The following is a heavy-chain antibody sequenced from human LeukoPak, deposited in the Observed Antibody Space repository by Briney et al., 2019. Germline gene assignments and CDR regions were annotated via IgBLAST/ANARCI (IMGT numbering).Heavy chain of an antibody. Sequence: GGSLRLSCAASGFTFSSYSMNWVRQAPGKGLEWVSYISSNSSTIYYADSVKGRFTISRDNAKNSLYLQMNSLRAEDTAVYYCARAHTGYDYWGQGTLVTVSS. CDR1: GFTFSSYS. CDR3: ARAHTGYDY. J-gene: IGHJ4*02. V-gene: IGHV3-48*01. CDR2: ISSNSSTI. D-gene: IGHD5-18*01.